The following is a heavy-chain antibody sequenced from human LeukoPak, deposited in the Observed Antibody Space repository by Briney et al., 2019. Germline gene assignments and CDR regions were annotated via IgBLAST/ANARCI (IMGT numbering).Heavy chain of an antibody. D-gene: IGHD3-9*01. V-gene: IGHV3-11*01. J-gene: IGHJ6*02. Sequence: GGSLRLSCLTSGFTFRDYGLGWVRQAPGKGLEWVSYITDSGSTIHYADSVNGRFTISRDNAKNSLYLQMNSLRAEDSAVYYCARSIGLTGGGVDVWGRGTTVTVSS. CDR2: ITDSGSTI. CDR3: ARSIGLTGGGVDV. CDR1: GFTFRDYG.